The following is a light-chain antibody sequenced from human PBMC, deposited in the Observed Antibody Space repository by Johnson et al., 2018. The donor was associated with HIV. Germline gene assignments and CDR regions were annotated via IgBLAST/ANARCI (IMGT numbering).Light chain of an antibody. J-gene: IGLJ1*01. Sequence: HSVLTQPPSVSAAPGQKVTISCSGSSSNIGNNYVSWYQQLPGGAPKLLIYENNKRPSGIPDRFSGSKSGTSATLGITGLQAGDEADYYCGTWDSSLSAGIVFGTGTKVTVL. V-gene: IGLV1-51*02. CDR2: ENN. CDR1: SSNIGNNY. CDR3: GTWDSSLSAGIV.